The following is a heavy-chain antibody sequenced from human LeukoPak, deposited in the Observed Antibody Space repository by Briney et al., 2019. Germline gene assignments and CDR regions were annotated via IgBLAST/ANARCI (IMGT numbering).Heavy chain of an antibody. CDR1: GGSISSYY. CDR3: ARETSQKGAHYMDV. Sequence: SETLSLTCTVSGGSISSYYCSWIRQLPGKGLKWIGYIYYSGSTSYSPSLRSRVTISVDTSKNQFSLKLSSVTAADTAVYYCARETSQKGAHYMDVWGKGTTVTISS. J-gene: IGHJ6*03. D-gene: IGHD3-16*01. V-gene: IGHV4-59*01. CDR2: IYYSGST.